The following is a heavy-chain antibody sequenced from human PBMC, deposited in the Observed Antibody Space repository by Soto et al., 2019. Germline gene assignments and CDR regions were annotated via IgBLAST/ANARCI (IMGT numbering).Heavy chain of an antibody. Sequence: GPSVKVSCKASGDAFTSYYMHWVRQAPGQGLEWMGIINPSGGTSYAQKFQGRVTMTRDTSTSTVYMELSSLRSDDTAVYYCARGVGSGSYYNQYNWFEPWGQGTLVTVSS. D-gene: IGHD3-10*01. CDR1: GDAFTSYY. J-gene: IGHJ5*02. V-gene: IGHV1-46*01. CDR2: INPSGGT. CDR3: ARGVGSGSYYNQYNWFEP.